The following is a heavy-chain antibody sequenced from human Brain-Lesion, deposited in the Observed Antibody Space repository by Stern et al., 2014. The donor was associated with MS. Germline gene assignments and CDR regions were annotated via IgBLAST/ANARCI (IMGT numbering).Heavy chain of an antibody. CDR1: GGSISSSNW. CDR2: SDHSGST. D-gene: IGHD6-13*01. J-gene: IGHJ4*02. V-gene: IGHV4-4*02. Sequence: QVQLQESGPGLVKPSGTLSLTCAVSGGSISSSNWWSWVRQSPGKGLEWIGGSDHSGSTIYNPSLKSRVTVSVDKSKNRFSPNLRSVPAADTAVYFCARFPASRPHVFDSWGQGTLVTVSS. CDR3: ARFPASRPHVFDS.